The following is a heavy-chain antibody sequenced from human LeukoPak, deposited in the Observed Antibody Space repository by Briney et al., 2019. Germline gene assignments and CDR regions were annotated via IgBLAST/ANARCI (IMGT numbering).Heavy chain of an antibody. V-gene: IGHV1-24*01. J-gene: IGHJ3*02. CDR3: ATGQYTAGYGSRDAFDI. D-gene: IGHD3-10*01. CDR1: GYTLTELS. Sequence: RASVKVSCKVSGYTLTELSMHWVRQAPGKGLEWMGGFDPENGETIYAQKFQGRVTMTEDTSTDTAYMELSSLRSEDTAVYYCATGQYTAGYGSRDAFDIWGQGTMVTVSS. CDR2: FDPENGET.